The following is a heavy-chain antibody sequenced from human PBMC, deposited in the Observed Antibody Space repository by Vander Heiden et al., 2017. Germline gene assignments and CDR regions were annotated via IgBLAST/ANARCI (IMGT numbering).Heavy chain of an antibody. J-gene: IGHJ4*02. CDR3: ARTPNYYDSSGYKIPFDY. V-gene: IGHV4-34*01. D-gene: IGHD3-22*01. CDR2: INDSGST. Sequence: QVQLQQWGAGLLKPSETLSLTRAVYGGSFSAYYWTWIRQSPGKGLEWTGEINDSGSTNYNPSLKSRVTISVDTSKNQFSLKLSSVTAADTAVYYCARTPNYYDSSGYKIPFDYWGQGTLVTVSS. CDR1: GGSFSAYY.